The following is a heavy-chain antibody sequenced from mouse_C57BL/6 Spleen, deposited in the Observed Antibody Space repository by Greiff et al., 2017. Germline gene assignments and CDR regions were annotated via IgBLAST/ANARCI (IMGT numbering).Heavy chain of an antibody. CDR3: ARLLLRYFDY. J-gene: IGHJ2*01. CDR1: GFTFSSYT. V-gene: IGHV5-9*01. Sequence: LQESGGGLVKPGGSLKLSCAASGFTFSSYTMSWVRQTPEKRLEWVATISGGGGNTYYPDSVKGRFTISRDNAKNTLYLQMSSLRSEDTALYYCARLLLRYFDYWGQGTTLTVSS. D-gene: IGHD1-1*01. CDR2: ISGGGGNT.